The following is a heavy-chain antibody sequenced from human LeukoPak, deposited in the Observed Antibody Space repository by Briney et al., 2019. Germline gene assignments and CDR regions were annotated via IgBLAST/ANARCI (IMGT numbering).Heavy chain of an antibody. CDR3: AGGLEGFDY. CDR2: IWNDGSNK. J-gene: IGHJ4*02. Sequence: GRSLRLSCAASGFTFSTYGMHWVRQAPGKGLEWVAVIWNDGSNKYYADSVKGRFTISRDNSKNTLYLQMNSLRAEDTAVYYCAGGLEGFDYWGQGTLVTVSS. CDR1: GFTFSTYG. V-gene: IGHV3-33*01.